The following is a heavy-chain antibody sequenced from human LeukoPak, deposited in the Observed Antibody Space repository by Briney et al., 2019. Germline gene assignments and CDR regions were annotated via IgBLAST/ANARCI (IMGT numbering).Heavy chain of an antibody. CDR3: ARGRYGPRLGN. J-gene: IGHJ4*02. Sequence: SETLSLTCAVYGASFSDSYWSWLRQSPEKGLGWIGEINNSGSTSYNPSLNSRVIMSVDRSKNQFSLRLTSVTAADTAVYYCARGRYGPRLGNWGQGTLVTVSS. D-gene: IGHD3-16*01. V-gene: IGHV4-34*01. CDR1: GASFSDSY. CDR2: INNSGST.